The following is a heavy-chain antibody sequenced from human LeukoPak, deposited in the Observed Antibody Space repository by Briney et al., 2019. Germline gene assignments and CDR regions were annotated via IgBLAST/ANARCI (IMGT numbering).Heavy chain of an antibody. CDR2: INHSGST. D-gene: IGHD2-2*01. J-gene: IGHJ4*02. CDR3: ARGLSAMVY. CDR1: GGSFSGYY. V-gene: IGHV4-34*01. Sequence: SETLSLTCAVYGGSFSGYYWSWIRQPPGKGLEWIGEINHSGSTNYNPSLKSRVTISVDTSKNQFSLKLSSVTAADTAVYYCARGLSAMVYWGQGTLVTVSS.